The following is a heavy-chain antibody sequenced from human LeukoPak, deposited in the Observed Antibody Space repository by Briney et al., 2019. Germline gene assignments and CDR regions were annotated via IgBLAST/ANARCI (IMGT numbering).Heavy chain of an antibody. J-gene: IGHJ6*03. CDR3: ARVDRGQRYYYYYMDV. V-gene: IGHV4-38-2*02. CDR1: GYSISSGYY. Sequence: PSETLSLTCTVSGYSISSGYYWGWIRPPPGKGLEWIGIIYHSGSTYYNPSLKSRVTISVDTSKNQFSLKLSSVAAADTAVYYCARVDRGQRYYYYYMDVWGKGTTVTVSS. CDR2: IYHSGST. D-gene: IGHD1-14*01.